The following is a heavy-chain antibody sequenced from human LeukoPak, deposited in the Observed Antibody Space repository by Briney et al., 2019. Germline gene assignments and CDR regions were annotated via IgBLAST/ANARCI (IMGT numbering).Heavy chain of an antibody. J-gene: IGHJ1*01. D-gene: IGHD3-22*01. Sequence: SETLSLTCAVSGGSISSGGYSWSWIRQPPRKGLEWIGYIYHSGSTYYNPSLKSRVTISVDRSKNQFSLKLSSVTAADTAVYYCASGSSGYYPAEYFQHWGQGTLVTVSS. CDR2: IYHSGST. V-gene: IGHV4-30-2*01. CDR1: GGSISSGGYS. CDR3: ASGSSGYYPAEYFQH.